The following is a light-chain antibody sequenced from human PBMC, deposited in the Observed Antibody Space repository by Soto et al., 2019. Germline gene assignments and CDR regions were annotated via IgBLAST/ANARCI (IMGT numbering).Light chain of an antibody. Sequence: QSALTQPASVSGSPGQSITISCTGTSSDVGGYNYVSWYQQHPGKAPKLMIYDVSNRPSGVSNRFSGSKSGNTASLTISGLQAEDEADYYCSSYTSSSTHDVFGTGTKRTVL. CDR3: SSYTSSSTHDV. CDR2: DVS. CDR1: SSDVGGYNY. J-gene: IGLJ1*01. V-gene: IGLV2-14*01.